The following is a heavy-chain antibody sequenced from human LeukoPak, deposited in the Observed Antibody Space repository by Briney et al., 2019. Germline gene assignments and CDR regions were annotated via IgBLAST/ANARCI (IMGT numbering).Heavy chain of an antibody. J-gene: IGHJ4*02. CDR3: ARVGGYYFAPDY. V-gene: IGHV1-2*02. CDR2: INPNSGGT. CDR1: GYTFTSYY. D-gene: IGHD2-15*01. Sequence: ASVKVSCKASGYTFTSYYMHWVRQAPGQGLEWMGWINPNSGGTNYAQKFQGRVTMTRDTSISTAYMDLRSLRSDDTAVYYCARVGGYYFAPDYWGQGTLVTVSS.